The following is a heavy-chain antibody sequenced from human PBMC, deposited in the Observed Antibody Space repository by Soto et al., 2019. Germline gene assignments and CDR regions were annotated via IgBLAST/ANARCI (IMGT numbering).Heavy chain of an antibody. CDR3: ARGDSSSWDYCYYYYGMDV. D-gene: IGHD6-13*01. Sequence: ASVKVACKASGYTFTGYYMHWVRQAPGQGLEWMGWINPNSGGTNYAQKFQGWVTMTRDTSMSTAYMELSSLRSEDTAVYYCARGDSSSWDYCYYYYGMDVWGQGTTVTVSS. CDR2: INPNSGGT. J-gene: IGHJ6*02. CDR1: GYTFTGYY. V-gene: IGHV1-2*04.